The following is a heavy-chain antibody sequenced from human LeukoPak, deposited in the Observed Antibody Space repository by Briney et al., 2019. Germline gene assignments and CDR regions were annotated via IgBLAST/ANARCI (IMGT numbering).Heavy chain of an antibody. J-gene: IGHJ4*02. CDR3: ARVAYDSDGSSKIDI. V-gene: IGHV6-1*01. D-gene: IGHD3-22*01. Sequence: SQTLSLTCDISGDTVSSNSAAWNWIRQSPSRGLEWLGRTFYRSKWYDDYAVSVRSRITITAESSRNQVSLQLKSVTPDDTAVYYCARVAYDSDGSSKIDIWGQGTLVTVSS. CDR1: GDTVSSNSAA. CDR2: TFYRSKWYD.